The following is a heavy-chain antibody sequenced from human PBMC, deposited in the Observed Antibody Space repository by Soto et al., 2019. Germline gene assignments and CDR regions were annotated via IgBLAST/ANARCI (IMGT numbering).Heavy chain of an antibody. D-gene: IGHD1-26*01. CDR1: GGSVSSGSYY. CDR2: IYYSGST. J-gene: IGHJ1*01. V-gene: IGHV4-61*01. Sequence: PSETLSLTCTVSGGSVSSGSYYWSWIRQPPGKGLEWIGYIYYSGSTNYNPSLKSRVTISVDTSKNQFSLKLSSVTAADTAVYYCARGRYSGSGSQHWGQGTLVTVSS. CDR3: ARGRYSGSGSQH.